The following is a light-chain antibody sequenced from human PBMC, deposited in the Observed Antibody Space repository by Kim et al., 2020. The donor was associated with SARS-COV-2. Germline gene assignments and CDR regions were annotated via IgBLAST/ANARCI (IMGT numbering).Light chain of an antibody. J-gene: IGKJ2*01. Sequence: LYPRERATISCRASQSVSSSSLAWYQQKPGQAPRLLIYAASSRATGIPDRFSGSGSETDFTLTISRLEPEDFAVYYCQQYGSSGVTFGQGTKLEI. CDR3: QQYGSSGVT. V-gene: IGKV3-20*01. CDR1: QSVSSSS. CDR2: AAS.